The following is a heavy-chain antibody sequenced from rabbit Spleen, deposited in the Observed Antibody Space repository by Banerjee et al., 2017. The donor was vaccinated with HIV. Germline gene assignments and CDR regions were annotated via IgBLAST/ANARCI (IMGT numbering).Heavy chain of an antibody. D-gene: IGHD1-1*01. Sequence: QSLEESGGDMVKPGASLTLTCTASGFSFSRDYYICWVRQAPGKGLEWIGCIYPDHSGSTAYTTWAKGRFTMSRTSSTTVTLQMTSLTAADTATYFCARDLVAVIGWNFNLWGQGTLVTVS. CDR3: ARDLVAVIGWNFNL. CDR1: GFSFSRDYY. CDR2: IYPDHSGST. J-gene: IGHJ4*01. V-gene: IGHV1S40*01.